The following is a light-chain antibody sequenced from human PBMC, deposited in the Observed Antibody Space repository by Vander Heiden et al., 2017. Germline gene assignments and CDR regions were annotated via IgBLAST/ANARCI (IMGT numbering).Light chain of an antibody. V-gene: IGLV3-19*01. CDR3: NSRDSSGNYLGA. Sequence: SSELTQDPAVSVALGQTVRITCQGASLRNFYASWYQQRPGQAPVLVMYDNDNRPSGIPDRFSGSNSGNTASLTITGAQAEDEADYYCNSRDSSGNYLGAFGGGTKLTVL. CDR1: SLRNFY. J-gene: IGLJ2*01. CDR2: DND.